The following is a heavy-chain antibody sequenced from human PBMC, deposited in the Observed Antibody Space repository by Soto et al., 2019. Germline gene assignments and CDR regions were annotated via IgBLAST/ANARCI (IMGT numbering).Heavy chain of an antibody. CDR1: GYTFSDYY. D-gene: IGHD1-1*01. Sequence: ASVKISCKASGYTFSDYYIHWVRQAPGQGLEWMGWINPNSGGTKYAPKFQGGVTMTRDTSITTAYMELSRLRSGDTAVYYCAREPATAKPEGVDFWGQGTLVTVSS. CDR2: INPNSGGT. J-gene: IGHJ4*02. V-gene: IGHV1-2*02. CDR3: AREPATAKPEGVDF.